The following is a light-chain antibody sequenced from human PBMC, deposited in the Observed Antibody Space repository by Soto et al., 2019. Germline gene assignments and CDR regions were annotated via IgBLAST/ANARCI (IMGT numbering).Light chain of an antibody. CDR2: SAS. J-gene: IGKJ1*01. CDR1: QSVASSY. CDR3: HHFGSLPET. Sequence: EVVLTQSPGTLSLSPWERVTLSCRASQSVASSYLDWYQQKPGRAPRLLFYSASSRATGIPDWFSVSGSGTEFTLTISRLEPKDLKVYYCHHFGSLPETCGQGTNVE. V-gene: IGKV3-20*01.